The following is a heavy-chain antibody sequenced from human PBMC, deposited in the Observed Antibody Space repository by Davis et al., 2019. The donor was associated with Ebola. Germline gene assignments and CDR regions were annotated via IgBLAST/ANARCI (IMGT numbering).Heavy chain of an antibody. V-gene: IGHV1-46*01. Sequence: AASVKVSCKASGYTFTSYYMHWVRQAPGQGLEWMGIINPSGGSTSYAQKFQGRVTITRDTSASTAYMELSSLRSEDTAVYYCARVAYDSSGYYWSYFDYWGQGTLVTVSS. CDR3: ARVAYDSSGYYWSYFDY. CDR2: INPSGGST. D-gene: IGHD3-22*01. CDR1: GYTFTSYY. J-gene: IGHJ4*02.